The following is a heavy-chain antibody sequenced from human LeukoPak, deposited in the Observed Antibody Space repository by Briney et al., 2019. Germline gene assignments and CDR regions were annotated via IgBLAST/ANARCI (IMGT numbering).Heavy chain of an antibody. D-gene: IGHD2-15*01. CDR3: ARVYCSGGSCYSNAFDI. CDR1: GYTFTSYY. CDR2: ISPSGGST. Sequence: ASVKVSCKASGYTFTSYYMHWVRQAPGQGLEWMGIISPSGGSTSYAQKFQGRVTMTRDTSTSTVYMELSSLRSEDTAVYYCARVYCSGGSCYSNAFDIWGQGTMVTVSS. V-gene: IGHV1-46*01. J-gene: IGHJ3*02.